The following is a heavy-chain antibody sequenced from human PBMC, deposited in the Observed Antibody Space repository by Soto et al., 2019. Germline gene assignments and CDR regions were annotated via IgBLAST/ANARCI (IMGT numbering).Heavy chain of an antibody. J-gene: IGHJ4*02. D-gene: IGHD3-3*01. CDR1: GIIFSSPD. V-gene: IGHV3-30*03. CDR3: ARDSRVNGVVFGGWCFDF. CDR2: ISYDGSKK. Sequence: QEQLVESGGGVVQPGRSLRLSCAASGIIFSSPDMHWVRQAPGKGLEWVAVISYDGSKKNYADSVKGRFTISRDNYKSTLFRQMNNLRVEDTAVYYCARDSRVNGVVFGGWCFDFWGQGTLVTVSS.